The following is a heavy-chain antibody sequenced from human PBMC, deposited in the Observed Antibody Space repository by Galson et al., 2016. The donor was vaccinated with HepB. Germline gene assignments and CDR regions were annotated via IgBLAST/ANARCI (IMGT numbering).Heavy chain of an antibody. CDR2: IYIEGTT. CDR1: GFTVTRNY. CDR3: GRDVGP. Sequence: SLRLSCSASGFTVTRNYMRWFRQAPGQGPEWVPLIYIEGTTDYADSVKGRFTISRDSSKNTLFLQMNRPRVEDTAVYYCGRDVGPWGRGTLVTVSS. J-gene: IGHJ5*02. V-gene: IGHV3-53*01.